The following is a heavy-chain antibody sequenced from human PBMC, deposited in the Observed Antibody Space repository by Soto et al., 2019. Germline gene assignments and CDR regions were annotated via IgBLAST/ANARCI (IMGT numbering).Heavy chain of an antibody. J-gene: IGHJ5*02. D-gene: IGHD3-9*01. CDR1: GYTFTSYD. CDR2: MNPNSGNT. CDR3: ARGAFNFVTLRWFDP. V-gene: IGHV1-8*01. Sequence: ASVKVSCKASGYTFTSYDINWVRQATGQGLEWMGWMNPNSGNTGYAQKFQGRVTMTRNTSIRTAYMELSSLRSEDTAIYYCARGAFNFVTLRWFDPWGQGTLVTVSS.